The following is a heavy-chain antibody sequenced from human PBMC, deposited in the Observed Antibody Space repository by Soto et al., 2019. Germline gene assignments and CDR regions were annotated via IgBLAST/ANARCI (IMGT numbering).Heavy chain of an antibody. CDR1: GGSISSYY. D-gene: IGHD3-10*01. CDR2: IYTSGST. V-gene: IGHV4-4*07. J-gene: IGHJ6*02. CDR3: ASLWFGEEYYYYGMDV. Sequence: VSLTCTVSGGSISSYYWSWIRQPAGKGLAWLGRIYTSGSTNYNPSLKRRVTMSVDTFKNQFSLKLSSVTAADTAVYYCASLWFGEEYYYYGMDVWGQGTTVTVSS.